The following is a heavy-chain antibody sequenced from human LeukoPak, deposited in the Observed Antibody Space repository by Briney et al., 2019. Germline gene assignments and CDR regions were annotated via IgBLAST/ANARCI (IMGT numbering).Heavy chain of an antibody. CDR3: ARGRPMLVVVMLAY. V-gene: IGHV1-18*01. CDR2: SSAYNGNT. D-gene: IGHD3-22*01. CDR1: GDTCTSYG. Sequence: ASVKGSCKASGDTCTSYGISWVRQAPGQGLEWRGWSSAYNGNTNYAQKLQGRVTMTTDTSTSTAYMELRSLRADETAAYYYARGRPMLVVVMLAYWGQGTLVTVSS. J-gene: IGHJ4*02.